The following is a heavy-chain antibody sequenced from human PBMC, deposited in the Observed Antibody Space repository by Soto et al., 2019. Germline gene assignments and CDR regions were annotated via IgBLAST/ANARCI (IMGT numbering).Heavy chain of an antibody. Sequence: SETLSLTCAVYGGSFSGYYWSWIRQPPGKGLEWIGEINHSGSTNYNPSHKSRVTISVDTSKNQFSLKLSSVTAADTAVYYCASPFDRCSGGSCYLSSWFDPWGQGTLVTVSS. D-gene: IGHD2-15*01. CDR2: INHSGST. J-gene: IGHJ5*02. CDR1: GGSFSGYY. CDR3: ASPFDRCSGGSCYLSSWFDP. V-gene: IGHV4-34*01.